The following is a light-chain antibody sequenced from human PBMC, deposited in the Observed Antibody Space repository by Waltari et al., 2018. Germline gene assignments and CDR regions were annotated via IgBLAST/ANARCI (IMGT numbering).Light chain of an antibody. CDR1: RSIRSY. J-gene: IGKJ2*01. V-gene: IGKV3-15*01. CDR2: DAF. CDR3: QHYINLPHT. Sequence: EIVMTQSPATLSVSPGERVTLSCRASRSIRSYLVWYQQKPGQAPRLLIYDAFTRATGIPARFSGSGSGTDFTLTISSLQSEDFAVYYCQHYINLPHTFCQGTKLEIK.